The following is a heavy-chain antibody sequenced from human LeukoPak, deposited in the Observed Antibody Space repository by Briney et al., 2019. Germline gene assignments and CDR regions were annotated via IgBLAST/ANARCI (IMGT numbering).Heavy chain of an antibody. J-gene: IGHJ6*02. CDR1: GFTFSSYW. CDR3: ARLYDSWGYYYYGMDV. V-gene: IGHV3-7*01. CDR2: IKQDGSEK. Sequence: GGSLRLSCAASGFTFSSYWMSWVRQAPGKGLEWVANIKQDGSEKYYVDSVKGRFTISRDNAKNSLYLQMNSLRAEDTAVYYCARLYDSWGYYYYGMDVWGQGTTVTVSS. D-gene: IGHD3-22*01.